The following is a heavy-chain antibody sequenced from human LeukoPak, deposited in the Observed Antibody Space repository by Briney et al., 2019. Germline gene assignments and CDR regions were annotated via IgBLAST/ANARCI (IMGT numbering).Heavy chain of an antibody. CDR2: IKHSGST. CDR3: ARGGYCSGGSCYHFDY. CDR1: GGSFSGYY. D-gene: IGHD2-15*01. J-gene: IGHJ4*02. V-gene: IGHV4-34*01. Sequence: PSETLSLTCAVYGGSFSGYYWSWIRQPPGKGLEWIGEIKHSGSTNYNPSLKSRVTISVDRSKNQFSLKLSSVTAADTAVYYCARGGYCSGGSCYHFDYWGQGTLVTVSS.